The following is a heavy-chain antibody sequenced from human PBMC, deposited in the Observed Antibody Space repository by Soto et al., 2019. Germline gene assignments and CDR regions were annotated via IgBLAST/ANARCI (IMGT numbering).Heavy chain of an antibody. CDR1: GYTFTSYG. V-gene: IGHV1-18*01. Sequence: ASVKVSGKASGYTFTSYGISWVRQAPGQGLEWMGWISAYNGNTNYAQKLQGRVTMTTDTSTSTAYMELRSLRSDDTAVYYCAREAVAGTVGDWFDPWGQGTLVTVSS. CDR2: ISAYNGNT. CDR3: AREAVAGTVGDWFDP. J-gene: IGHJ5*02. D-gene: IGHD6-19*01.